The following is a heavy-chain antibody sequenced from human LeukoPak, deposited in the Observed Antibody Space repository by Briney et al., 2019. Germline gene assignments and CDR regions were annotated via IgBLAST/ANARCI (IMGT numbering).Heavy chain of an antibody. V-gene: IGHV3-7*01. CDR1: GFTFSSYG. J-gene: IGHJ6*02. Sequence: TGGSLRLSCAASGFTFSSYGMSWVRQAPGKGLEWVANIKQDGSEKYYVDSVKGRFTISRDNAKNSLYLQMNSLRAEDTAVYYCARDLRTIVVVPAAPPLIYYYYYGMDVWGQGTTVTVPS. CDR2: IKQDGSEK. CDR3: ARDLRTIVVVPAAPPLIYYYYYGMDV. D-gene: IGHD2-2*01.